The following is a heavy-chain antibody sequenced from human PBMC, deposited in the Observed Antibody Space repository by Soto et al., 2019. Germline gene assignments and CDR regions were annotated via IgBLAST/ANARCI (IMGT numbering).Heavy chain of an antibody. Sequence: QLQLQESGSGLVKPSQTLSLTCAVSGGSISSGGYSWSWIRQPPGKGLEWIGYIYHSGSTYYNPSRGSRVTIQVDGSKNQSSLKLSSVTAADTAVYYCAAGGGLPRYYWGQGTLVTVSS. V-gene: IGHV4-30-2*01. J-gene: IGHJ4*02. CDR2: IYHSGST. CDR1: GGSISSGGYS. D-gene: IGHD5-12*01. CDR3: AAGGGLPRYY.